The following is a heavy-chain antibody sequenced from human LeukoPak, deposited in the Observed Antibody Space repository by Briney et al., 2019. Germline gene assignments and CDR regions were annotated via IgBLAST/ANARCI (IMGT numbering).Heavy chain of an antibody. V-gene: IGHV3-53*01. CDR3: AKDISPYGDSYFNY. CDR1: GFTVSSHY. D-gene: IGHD4-17*01. J-gene: IGHJ4*02. Sequence: GGSLRLSCAASGFTVSSHYMSWVRQTPGKGLEWVSILYASGSAYYSDSAKGRSTISRDNSKNTMYLQMNSLRAEDTALYYCAKDISPYGDSYFNYWGQGTLVTVSS. CDR2: LYASGSA.